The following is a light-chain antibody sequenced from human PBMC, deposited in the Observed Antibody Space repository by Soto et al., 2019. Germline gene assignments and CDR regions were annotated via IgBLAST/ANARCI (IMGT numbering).Light chain of an antibody. V-gene: IGKV3-20*01. Sequence: EIVLTQSPGTLSLSPGERATLSCRASQSVSSTYLAWYQQKPGQAPRLLIFSASSRATGIPDRFRGSGSGTGFTLTISRLEPEDCAVYYCQQYGSAPPEWTFGQGTKVEIK. CDR3: QQYGSAPPEWT. CDR1: QSVSSTY. CDR2: SAS. J-gene: IGKJ1*01.